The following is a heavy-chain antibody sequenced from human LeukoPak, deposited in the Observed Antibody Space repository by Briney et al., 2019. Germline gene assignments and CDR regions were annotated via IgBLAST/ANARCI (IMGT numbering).Heavy chain of an antibody. D-gene: IGHD6-6*01. Sequence: PSETLSLTCTVSGGFISSGSYYWTWIRQPPGKGLEWMGYIYYTGGANYNPSLESRVTISVDTSKSQFSLKLNSVTAADTAVYYCARDNLATLDSCGQGTLVTVSS. V-gene: IGHV4-61*01. CDR2: IYYTGGA. CDR3: ARDNLATLDS. J-gene: IGHJ4*02. CDR1: GGFISSGSYY.